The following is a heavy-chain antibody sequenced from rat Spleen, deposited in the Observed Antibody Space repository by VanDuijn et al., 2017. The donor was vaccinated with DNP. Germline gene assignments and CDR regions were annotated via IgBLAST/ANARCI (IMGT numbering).Heavy chain of an antibody. V-gene: IGHV3-3*01. J-gene: IGHJ2*01. CDR3: ARLHYGLNS. CDR2: INSAGIT. CDR1: GYSITRSYR. D-gene: IGHD1-6*01. Sequence: EVQLQESGPGLVRPSQSLSLTCSVTGYSITRSYRWNWIRKFPGNRLEWMGYINSAGITQYNPSLKSRISVTRDTSKNQFFLQVNSVTAEDTATYYCARLHYGLNSWGHGVMVTVSS.